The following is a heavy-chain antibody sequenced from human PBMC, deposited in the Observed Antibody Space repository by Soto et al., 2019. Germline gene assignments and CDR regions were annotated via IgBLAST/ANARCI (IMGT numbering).Heavy chain of an antibody. CDR2: IYYSGST. CDR3: ARESFYGDQPDY. V-gene: IGHV4-31*03. J-gene: IGHJ4*02. Sequence: QVQLQESGPGLVKPSQTLSLTCTVSGGSISSGGYYWRWIRQHPGQGLEWIGYIYYSGSTYYNPSLKSRVTISVDTSKNQFSLKLSSVTAADTAVYYCARESFYGDQPDYWGQGTLVTVSS. D-gene: IGHD4-17*01. CDR1: GGSISSGGYY.